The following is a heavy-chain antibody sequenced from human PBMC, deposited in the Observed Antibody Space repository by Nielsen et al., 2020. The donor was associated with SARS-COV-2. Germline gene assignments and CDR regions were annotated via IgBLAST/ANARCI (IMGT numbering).Heavy chain of an antibody. D-gene: IGHD5-24*01. CDR3: ARDSWPPSDY. CDR1: GFTFSGYW. V-gene: IGHV3-7*03. J-gene: IGHJ4*02. CDR2: IKQDGSEK. Sequence: GESLKISCAASGFTFSGYWMSWVRQAPGKGLEWVANIKQDGSEKYYVDSVKGRFTISRDNAKNSLYLQMNSLRAEDTAVYYCARDSWPPSDYWGQGTLVTVSS.